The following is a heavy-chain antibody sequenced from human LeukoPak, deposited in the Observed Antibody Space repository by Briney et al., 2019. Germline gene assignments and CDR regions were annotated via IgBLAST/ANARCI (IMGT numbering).Heavy chain of an antibody. J-gene: IGHJ6*02. V-gene: IGHV1-2*06. Sequence: ASVKVSCKASGYSFTGYYMHWVRQAPGQGLEWMGRINPNSGGTNYAQKFQGRVTMTRDTSISTAYMELSRLRSDDTAVYYCARDETGIVVVPAVRPYGMDVWGQGTTVTVSS. D-gene: IGHD2-2*01. CDR2: INPNSGGT. CDR3: ARDETGIVVVPAVRPYGMDV. CDR1: GYSFTGYY.